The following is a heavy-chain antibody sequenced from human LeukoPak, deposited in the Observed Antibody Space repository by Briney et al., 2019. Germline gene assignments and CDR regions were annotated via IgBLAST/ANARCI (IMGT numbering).Heavy chain of an antibody. Sequence: SETLSLTCTVSGGSISSYYWSWIRQPAGKGLEWIGRIYTSRSTNYNPSLKSRVTMSVDTSKNQFSLKLSSVTAADTAVYYCARDDAAGIVGATPGDYWGQGTLVTVSS. CDR3: ARDDAAGIVGATPGDY. J-gene: IGHJ4*02. D-gene: IGHD1-26*01. V-gene: IGHV4-4*07. CDR2: IYTSRST. CDR1: GGSISSYY.